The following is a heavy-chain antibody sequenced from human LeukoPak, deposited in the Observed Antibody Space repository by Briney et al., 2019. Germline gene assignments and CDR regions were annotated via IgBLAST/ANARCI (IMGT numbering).Heavy chain of an antibody. Sequence: PGGSLRLSCPASGFTFSSYGMHWVRQAPGKGLEWVAFIRYDGSNKYYADSVKGRFTISRDNSKNTLYLQMNSLRAEDTAVYYCAKRYCSSTSCLYYYMDVWGKGTTVTVSS. CDR3: AKRYCSSTSCLYYYMDV. CDR1: GFTFSSYG. D-gene: IGHD2-2*01. V-gene: IGHV3-30*02. J-gene: IGHJ6*03. CDR2: IRYDGSNK.